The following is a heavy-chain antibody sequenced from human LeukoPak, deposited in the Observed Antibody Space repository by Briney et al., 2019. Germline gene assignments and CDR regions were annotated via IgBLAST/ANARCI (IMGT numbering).Heavy chain of an antibody. CDR1: GGSFSGYY. V-gene: IGHV4-34*01. CDR3: ARLRVRGYGYGPWEGPTWLDY. CDR2: INHSGGT. Sequence: PSETLSLTCAVYGGSFSGYYWSWIRQPPGKGLEWIGEINHSGGTNYNPSLKSRVTISVDTSKNQFSLKLSSVTAADTAVYYCARLRVRGYGYGPWEGPTWLDYWGQGTLVTVSS. J-gene: IGHJ4*02. D-gene: IGHD5-18*01.